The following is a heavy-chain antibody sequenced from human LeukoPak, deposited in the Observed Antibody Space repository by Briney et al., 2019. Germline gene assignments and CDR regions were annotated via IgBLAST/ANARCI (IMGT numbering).Heavy chain of an antibody. J-gene: IGHJ5*02. Sequence: SETLSLTCAVYGGSSCGYYWSWIRERPRKGLEWSGEINHSGSPNYNPTLKSRVTISVDTSKNQFSLKLSSVTAADTAVYYCARAGYSSGWHPYNWFDPWGQGTLVTASS. CDR3: ARAGYSSGWHPYNWFDP. D-gene: IGHD6-19*01. CDR1: GGSSCGYY. CDR2: INHSGSP. V-gene: IGHV4-34*01.